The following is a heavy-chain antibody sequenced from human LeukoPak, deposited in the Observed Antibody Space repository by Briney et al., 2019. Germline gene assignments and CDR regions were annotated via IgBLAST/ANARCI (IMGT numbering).Heavy chain of an antibody. CDR2: ISHGGSNQ. CDR1: GFTFSSYA. CDR3: ARDGQLDY. Sequence: PGRSLRLSCAASGFTFSSYALHWVRQVPGKGLEWLAVISHGGSNQYYADSVKGRFTISRDDSKNTVYLQMNSLRPDDTAVYSCARDGQLDYWGQGTLVTVSS. J-gene: IGHJ4*02. V-gene: IGHV3-30*04.